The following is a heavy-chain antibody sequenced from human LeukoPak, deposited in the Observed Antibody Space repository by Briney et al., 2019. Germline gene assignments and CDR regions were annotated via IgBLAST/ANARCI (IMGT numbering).Heavy chain of an antibody. J-gene: IGHJ4*02. CDR1: GFTFSNYA. D-gene: IGHD3-10*01. CDR3: ARDNYGSDY. CDR2: IPYDGSNK. V-gene: IGHV3-30-3*01. Sequence: PGRSLRLSCAASGFTFSNYAMHWVRQAPGKGLEWVAVIPYDGSNKYYADSVKGRFTISRDNSKNTLYLQVNSLRAEDTAVYYCARDNYGSDYWGQGTLVTVSS.